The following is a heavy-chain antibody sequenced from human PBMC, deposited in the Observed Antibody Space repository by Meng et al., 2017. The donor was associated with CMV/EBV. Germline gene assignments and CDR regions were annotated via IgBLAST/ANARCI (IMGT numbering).Heavy chain of an antibody. CDR2: INWNGGST. CDR1: GFTFDDYG. V-gene: IGHV3-20*04. J-gene: IGHJ2*01. D-gene: IGHD3-22*01. Sequence: GGSLRLSCAASGFTFDDYGMSWVRQAPGKGLEWVSGINWNGGSTGYADSVKGRFTISRDNAKNSLYLQMNSLRAEDTALYYCARDNSYYDSSGYPTPDWYFDLWGRGTLVTVSS. CDR3: ARDNSYYDSSGYPTPDWYFDL.